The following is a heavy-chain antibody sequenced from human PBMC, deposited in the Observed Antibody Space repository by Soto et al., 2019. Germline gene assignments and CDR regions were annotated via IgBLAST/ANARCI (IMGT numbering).Heavy chain of an antibody. Sequence: GWSLRVSGAVSRFIFSNYAITWGRQPPGKWLEWVSIISGGDGDNTYYADSVKVRFTVSRDNSKNTLYVHMNRLRAVATALYYCAKEFEGFPEHWGQGSLVTVSS. D-gene: IGHD3-9*01. J-gene: IGHJ4*02. V-gene: IGHV3-23*01. CDR2: ISGGDGDNT. CDR1: RFIFSNYA. CDR3: AKEFEGFPEH.